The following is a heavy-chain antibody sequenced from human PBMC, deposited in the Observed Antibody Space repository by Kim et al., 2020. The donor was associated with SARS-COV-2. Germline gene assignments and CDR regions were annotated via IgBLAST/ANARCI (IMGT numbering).Heavy chain of an antibody. CDR3: AKDPTIVVVVAATGLYFDY. CDR1: GFTFSSYA. V-gene: IGHV3-23*01. CDR2: ISGSGGST. Sequence: GGSLRLSCAASGFTFSSYAMSWVRQAPGKGLEWVSAISGSGGSTYYADSVKGRFTISRDNSKNTLYLQMNSLRAEDTAVYYCAKDPTIVVVVAATGLYFDYWGQGTLVTVSS. J-gene: IGHJ4*02. D-gene: IGHD2-15*01.